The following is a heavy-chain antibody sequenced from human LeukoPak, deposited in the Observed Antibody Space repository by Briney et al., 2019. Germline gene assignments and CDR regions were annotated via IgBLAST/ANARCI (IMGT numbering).Heavy chain of an antibody. CDR3: TTGITGMTGWDYYYYYMDV. D-gene: IGHD1-20*01. CDR1: GFTFSNAR. Sequence: GGSLRLSCAASGFTFSNARMSWVRQAPGKGLEWVGRIKSKTDGGTTDYAAPVKGRFTISRDDSKNTLYLQMNSLKTEDTAVYYCTTGITGMTGWDYYYYYMDVWGKGTTVTVSS. V-gene: IGHV3-15*01. J-gene: IGHJ6*03. CDR2: IKSKTDGGTT.